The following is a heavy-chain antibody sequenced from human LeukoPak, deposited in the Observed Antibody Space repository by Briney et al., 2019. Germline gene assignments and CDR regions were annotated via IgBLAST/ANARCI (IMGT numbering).Heavy chain of an antibody. D-gene: IGHD5-18*01. CDR2: INPNSGGT. V-gene: IGHV1-2*02. CDR3: VRDPGSGYSFLYYFDY. Sequence: ASVKVSCMASGYTFTGYYMHWVRQAPGQGLEWMGWINPNSGGTNYAQKFQGRVTMTRDTSISTAYMELSRLRSDDTAVYYCVRDPGSGYSFLYYFDYWGQGTLVTVSS. J-gene: IGHJ4*02. CDR1: GYTFTGYY.